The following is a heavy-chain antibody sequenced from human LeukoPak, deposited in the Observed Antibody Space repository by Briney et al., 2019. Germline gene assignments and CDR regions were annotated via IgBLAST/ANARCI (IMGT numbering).Heavy chain of an antibody. CDR2: IDPNSGGT. CDR3: AREGGSYYSSAFVY. V-gene: IGHV1-2*02. CDR1: GYAFTGYY. J-gene: IGHJ4*02. Sequence: GASVKVSCKASGYAFTGYYMHWVRPAPGQGLEWMGWIDPNSGGTNYAQKFQGRVTMTRDTSISTAYMELSRLRSDDTAVYYCAREGGSYYSSAFVYWGQGTLVTVSS. D-gene: IGHD1-26*01.